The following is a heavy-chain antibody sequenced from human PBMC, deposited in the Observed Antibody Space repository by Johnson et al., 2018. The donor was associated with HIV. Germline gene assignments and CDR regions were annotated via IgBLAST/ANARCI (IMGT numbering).Heavy chain of an antibody. Sequence: VQLVESGGGLVQPGGSLRLSCAASGFTVSSNYMSWVRQAPGRGLECVSIIYSDGNTYYADPVKGRFTISRDNSKNTLYLQMNSLRAEDTAVNYCAKERSGSDSGADAFDIGGQGTMVTVSS. CDR1: GFTVSSNY. D-gene: IGHD1-26*01. CDR3: AKERSGSDSGADAFDI. CDR2: IYSDGNT. V-gene: IGHV3-66*01. J-gene: IGHJ3*02.